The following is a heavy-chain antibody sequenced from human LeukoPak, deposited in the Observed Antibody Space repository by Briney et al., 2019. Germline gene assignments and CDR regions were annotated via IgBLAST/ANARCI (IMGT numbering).Heavy chain of an antibody. CDR1: GGSLSSVSYY. CDR2: IYTSGST. CDR3: ARVTGYIVEDYFDY. D-gene: IGHD3-22*01. J-gene: IGHJ4*02. V-gene: IGHV4-61*02. Sequence: SETLSLTRPVAGGSLSSVSYYWSWIRQHALKGLEWIGRIYTSGSTNYNPSIHSRVTISVDTSKNQFSLKLSSVTAADTAVYYCARVTGYIVEDYFDYWGQGTLVTVSS.